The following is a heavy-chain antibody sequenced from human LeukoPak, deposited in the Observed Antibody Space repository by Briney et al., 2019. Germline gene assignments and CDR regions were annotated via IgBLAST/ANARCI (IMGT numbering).Heavy chain of an antibody. CDR2: ISTSGGST. V-gene: IGHV3-23*01. CDR1: GFTFSNYA. CDR3: AKGGTLYLYYFDY. D-gene: IGHD2-15*01. Sequence: GGSLRLSCAASGFTFSNYAMNWVRQAPGKGLEWVSGISTSGGSTDYADSVKGRFTISRDHAKNTLYLQMNTLRAEDTAVYYCAKGGTLYLYYFDYWGQGTLVTVSS. J-gene: IGHJ4*02.